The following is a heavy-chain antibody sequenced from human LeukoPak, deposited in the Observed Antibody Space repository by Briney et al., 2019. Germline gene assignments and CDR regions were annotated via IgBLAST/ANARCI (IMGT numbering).Heavy chain of an antibody. J-gene: IGHJ5*02. Sequence: PGGSLRLSCAASGFTFSSYGMHWVRQAPGKGLEWVAFIRYDGSNKYYADSVKGRFTISRDNSKNTLYLQMNSLRAEDTAVYYYAKSSRITIFGVVSNWFDPWGQGTLVTVSS. CDR3: AKSSRITIFGVVSNWFDP. CDR1: GFTFSSYG. V-gene: IGHV3-30*02. D-gene: IGHD3-3*01. CDR2: IRYDGSNK.